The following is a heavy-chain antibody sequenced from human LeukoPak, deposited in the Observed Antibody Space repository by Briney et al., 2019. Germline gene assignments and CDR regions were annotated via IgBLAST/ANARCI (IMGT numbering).Heavy chain of an antibody. CDR3: ARQKPRYAVDY. CDR1: GGSISSYY. V-gene: IGHV4-59*08. CDR2: IYYSGST. J-gene: IGHJ4*02. Sequence: SETLSPTCTVSGGSISSYYWSWIRQPPGKGLEWIGYIYYSGSTNYNPSLKSRVTISVDTSKNQFSLKLSSVTAADTAVYYCARQKPRYAVDYWGQGTLVTVSS. D-gene: IGHD5-12*01.